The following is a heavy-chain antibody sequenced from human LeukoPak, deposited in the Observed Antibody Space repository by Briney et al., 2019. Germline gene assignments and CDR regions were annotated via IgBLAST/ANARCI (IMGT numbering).Heavy chain of an antibody. CDR1: GFTFNRHW. Sequence: GGSLRLSCTAAGFTFNRHWMHWVRQAPGKGLVWVSYINNDGSGTTYAESVKGRFTISRDNAKNTVYLQMNSLRAEDTAMYYCSRGGFGSGPDYWGQGTLVTVSP. V-gene: IGHV3-74*01. CDR2: INNDGSGT. J-gene: IGHJ4*02. CDR3: SRGGFGSGPDY. D-gene: IGHD3-10*01.